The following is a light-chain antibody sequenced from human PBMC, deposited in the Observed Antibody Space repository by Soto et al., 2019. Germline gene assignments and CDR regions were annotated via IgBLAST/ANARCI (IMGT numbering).Light chain of an antibody. Sequence: QSVLTQPPSASGTPGQRVTISCSGSNSNIGTNLVYWYQHLPGTTPKLLSFTSDQRPSGVPDRFSGSKSGTSASLAISGLRFEDGADYYCATWDAGLSAWVFGGGTKLTVL. CDR1: NSNIGTNL. CDR3: ATWDAGLSAWV. V-gene: IGLV1-47*02. J-gene: IGLJ3*02. CDR2: TSD.